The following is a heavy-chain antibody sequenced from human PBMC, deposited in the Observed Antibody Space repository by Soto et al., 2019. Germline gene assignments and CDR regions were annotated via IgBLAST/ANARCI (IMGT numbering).Heavy chain of an antibody. Sequence: QVQLQQWGAGLLKPSETLSLTCAVYGGSFSGYYWSWIRQPPGKGLEWIGEINHSGSTNYNPSLKSRVTISVDTYKNHFSLKLSSVTAADTAVYYCASGGGLGQALYDYWGQGTLVTVSS. CDR3: ASGGGLGQALYDY. V-gene: IGHV4-34*01. CDR2: INHSGST. J-gene: IGHJ4*02. D-gene: IGHD2-15*01. CDR1: GGSFSGYY.